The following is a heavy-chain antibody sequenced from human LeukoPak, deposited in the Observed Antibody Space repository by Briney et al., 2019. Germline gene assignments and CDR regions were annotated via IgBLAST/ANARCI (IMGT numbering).Heavy chain of an antibody. D-gene: IGHD4-17*01. V-gene: IGHV1-69*04. CDR2: IIPILGIT. J-gene: IGHJ4*02. Sequence: SVKVSCKASGGTFSSYAISWVRQAPGRGLEWMGRIIPILGITNYPQKFQDRVTVTADKSTSTAYMELSSLRSEDTAVYYCARGDYGDLFDYWGQGTLVTVAS. CDR1: GGTFSSYA. CDR3: ARGDYGDLFDY.